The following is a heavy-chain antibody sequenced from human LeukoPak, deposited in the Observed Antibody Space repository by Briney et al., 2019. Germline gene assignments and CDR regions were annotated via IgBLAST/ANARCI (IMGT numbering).Heavy chain of an antibody. CDR1: GGSISPYY. CDR2: IYASGST. Sequence: PSETLSLTCTVSGGSISPYYWSWIRQPAGKGLEWIGRIYASGSTNYNPSLKSRVTISVDTSKNQFSLNLTSVTAADTAVYYCARKVGTNYWYFDLWGRGTLVTVSS. J-gene: IGHJ2*01. D-gene: IGHD1-26*01. CDR3: ARKVGTNYWYFDL. V-gene: IGHV4-4*07.